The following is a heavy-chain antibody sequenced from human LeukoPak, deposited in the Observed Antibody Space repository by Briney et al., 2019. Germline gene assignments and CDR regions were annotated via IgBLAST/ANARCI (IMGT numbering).Heavy chain of an antibody. Sequence: PSETLSLTCAVYGGSFSGYYWSWIRQPSGKGLEWIGEINHSGSTNYNPSLKSRVTILVDTSKNQFSLKLTSVTAADTAVYYCARARYANAWYAFDIWGQGTMVTVSS. CDR1: GGSFSGYY. J-gene: IGHJ3*02. D-gene: IGHD2-2*01. CDR2: INHSGST. CDR3: ARARYANAWYAFDI. V-gene: IGHV4-34*01.